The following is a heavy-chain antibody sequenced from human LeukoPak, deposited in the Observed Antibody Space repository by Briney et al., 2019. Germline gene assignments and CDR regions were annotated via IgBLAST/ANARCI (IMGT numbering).Heavy chain of an antibody. J-gene: IGHJ5*02. CDR2: ISGSGGST. D-gene: IGHD3-3*01. CDR1: GFTFSSYA. CDR3: AKDRGHYDFWSGYYSNWFDP. V-gene: IGHV3-23*01. Sequence: GGSLRLSCAASGFTFSSYAMSWVRQAPGKGLEWVSAISGSGGSTYYADSVKGRFNISRDNPKNTLYLQMNSLRAEDTAVYYCAKDRGHYDFWSGYYSNWFDPWGQGTLVTVSS.